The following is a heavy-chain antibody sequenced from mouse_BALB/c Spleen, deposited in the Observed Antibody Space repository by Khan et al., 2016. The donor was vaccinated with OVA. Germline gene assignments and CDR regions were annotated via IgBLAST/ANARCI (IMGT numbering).Heavy chain of an antibody. J-gene: IGHJ4*01. CDR3: APIYYGKRYYAMDY. CDR1: GFSLTSYG. Sequence: VQLKQSGPGLVAPSQSLSITCTVSGFSLTSYGVNWVRQPPGKGLEWLGVIWAGGSTNYNSALMSRLSISKDKSKSQVFLKMNSLQTDDNAMYYCAPIYYGKRYYAMDYWGQGTSVTVSP. D-gene: IGHD2-1*01. V-gene: IGHV2-9*02. CDR2: IWAGGST.